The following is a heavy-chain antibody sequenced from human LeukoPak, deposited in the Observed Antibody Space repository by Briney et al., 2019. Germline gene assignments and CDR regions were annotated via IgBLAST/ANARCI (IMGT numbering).Heavy chain of an antibody. J-gene: IGHJ5*02. D-gene: IGHD4-17*01. CDR3: ATVSYGDYDH. Sequence: GGSLRLSCAASGFTFSSNWMHWVRQAPGKGLVWVSRINTDGSSTSYADSVKGRFTISRDNAKNTLYLQMNSLRAEDTAVYYCATVSYGDYDHWGQGTLVTVSS. V-gene: IGHV3-74*01. CDR2: INTDGSST. CDR1: GFTFSSNW.